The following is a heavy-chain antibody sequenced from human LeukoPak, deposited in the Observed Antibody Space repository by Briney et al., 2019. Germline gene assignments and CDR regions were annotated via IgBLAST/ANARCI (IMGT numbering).Heavy chain of an antibody. V-gene: IGHV1-18*01. D-gene: IGHD5-12*01. CDR2: ISAYNGNT. Sequence: ASVKVSCKASGYTFTSYVISWVRQAPGQGLEWMGWISAYNGNTNYAQKLQGRVTMTTDTSTSTAYMELRSLRSDDTAVYYCARTPVDIVATWFDCWGQGTLVTVSS. J-gene: IGHJ4*02. CDR1: GYTFTSYV. CDR3: ARTPVDIVATWFDC.